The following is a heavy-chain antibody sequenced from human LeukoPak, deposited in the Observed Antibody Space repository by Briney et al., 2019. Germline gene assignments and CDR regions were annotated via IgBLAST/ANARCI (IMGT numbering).Heavy chain of an antibody. CDR1: GFSFSTYA. Sequence: GGSLRLSCAASGFSFSTYAMSWVRQAPGKGLEWVSAISGSGGSTYYADSVKGRFTISRDNSKNTLFLQMNSLRAEDTAVYYCVRDYSGMGIDYWGQGTLVTVSS. D-gene: IGHD3-10*01. CDR3: VRDYSGMGIDY. CDR2: ISGSGGST. J-gene: IGHJ4*02. V-gene: IGHV3-23*01.